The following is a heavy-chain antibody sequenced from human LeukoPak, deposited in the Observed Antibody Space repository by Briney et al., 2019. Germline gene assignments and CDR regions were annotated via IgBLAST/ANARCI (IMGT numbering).Heavy chain of an antibody. CDR1: GGSISSFY. V-gene: IGHV4-59*08. Sequence: PSETLSLTCTVSGGSISSFYWSWIRQPPGKGLEWIGCISYSGSTNYNPSLKSRATISVDTSKNHFSLKLSSVTAADTAEYYCARHRRYYFDSEFDFWGQGTLVTVSS. CDR3: ARHRRYYFDSEFDF. J-gene: IGHJ4*02. CDR2: ISYSGST. D-gene: IGHD3-22*01.